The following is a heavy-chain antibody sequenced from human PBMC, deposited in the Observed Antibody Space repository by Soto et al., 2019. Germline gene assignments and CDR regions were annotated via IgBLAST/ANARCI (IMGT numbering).Heavy chain of an antibody. Sequence: QVQLQQSGPGLLKPSQILSLTCTVSGDSIGGVGYWSWIRQFPGRGLEWIGCISSSGSTYYNPALNNRISLSPDPVQNQFSLKLLSVTAADTAIYYWARSGVTGIVIPSHWFDPWGQGTLVTVSS. D-gene: IGHD2-21*02. CDR3: ARSGVTGIVIPSHWFDP. V-gene: IGHV4-31*03. J-gene: IGHJ5*02. CDR1: GDSIGGVGY. CDR2: ISSSGST.